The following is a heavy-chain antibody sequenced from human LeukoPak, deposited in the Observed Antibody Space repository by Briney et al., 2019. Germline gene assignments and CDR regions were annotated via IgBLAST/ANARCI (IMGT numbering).Heavy chain of an antibody. CDR1: GGSISSSSYY. D-gene: IGHD6-19*01. CDR3: ARVDSYSSGWYYFDY. Sequence: PSETLSLTCTVSGGSISSSSYYWGWIRQPPGKGLEWIGSIYYSGSTYYNPSLKSRVTISVDTSKNQFSLKLSSVTAADTAVYYCARVDSYSSGWYYFDYWGQGTLVTVSS. J-gene: IGHJ4*02. CDR2: IYYSGST. V-gene: IGHV4-39*07.